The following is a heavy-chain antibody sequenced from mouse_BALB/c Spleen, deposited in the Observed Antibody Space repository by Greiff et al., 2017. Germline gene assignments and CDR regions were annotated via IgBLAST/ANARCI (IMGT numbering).Heavy chain of an antibody. D-gene: IGHD1-1*01. CDR1: GFTFSSFG. J-gene: IGHJ2*01. CDR3: ARGIIYYGSSYYFDY. V-gene: IGHV5-17*02. Sequence: EVQVVESGGGLVQPGGSRKLSCAASGFTFSSFGMHWVRQAPEKGLEWVAYISSGSSTIYYADTVKGRFTISRDNPKNTLFLQMTSLRSEDTAMYYCARGIIYYGSSYYFDYWGQGTTLTVSS. CDR2: ISSGSSTI.